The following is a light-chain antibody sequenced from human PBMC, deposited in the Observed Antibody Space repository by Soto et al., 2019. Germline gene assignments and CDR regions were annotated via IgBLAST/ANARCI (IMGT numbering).Light chain of an antibody. CDR2: EDN. Sequence: NFMLTQPHSVSESPGKTVTISCTRSSGSIASNYVQWYQQRPGSSPTIVIYEDNQRPSGVPDRFSGSIDSSSNSASLTISGLKTEDEADYYWQSYDRSNQGVFGGGTKLTVL. CDR1: SGSIASNY. CDR3: QSYDRSNQGV. J-gene: IGLJ2*01. V-gene: IGLV6-57*01.